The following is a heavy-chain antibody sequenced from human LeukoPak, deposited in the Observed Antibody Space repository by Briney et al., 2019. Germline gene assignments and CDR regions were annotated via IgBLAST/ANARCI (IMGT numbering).Heavy chain of an antibody. CDR2: IYHSGST. V-gene: IGHV4-38-2*02. Sequence: SETLSLTCTVSAYSISSGYYWGWIRQPPGKGLEWIGSIYHSGSTYYNSSLQSRVTISVDTSKNQFSLKLSSVTAADTAVYYCARDFSSGWPPDYYYYGMDVWGQGTTVTVSS. J-gene: IGHJ6*02. CDR3: ARDFSSGWPPDYYYYGMDV. CDR1: AYSISSGYY. D-gene: IGHD6-19*01.